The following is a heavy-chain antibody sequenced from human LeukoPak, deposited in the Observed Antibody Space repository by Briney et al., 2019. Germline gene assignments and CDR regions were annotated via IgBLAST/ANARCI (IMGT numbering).Heavy chain of an antibody. V-gene: IGHV3-30*04. CDR2: ISYDGSNK. Sequence: GGSLRLSCAASGFTFSSYAMHWVRQAPGKGLEWVAVISYDGSNKYYADSVKGRFTISRDNAKNSLYLQMNSLRAEDTAVYYCARDSGYGGRWGQGTLVTVSS. CDR1: GFTFSSYA. CDR3: ARDSGYGGR. D-gene: IGHD5-12*01. J-gene: IGHJ4*02.